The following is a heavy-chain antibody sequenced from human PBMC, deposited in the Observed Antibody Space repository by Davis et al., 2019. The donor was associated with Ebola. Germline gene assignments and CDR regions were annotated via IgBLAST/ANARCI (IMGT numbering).Heavy chain of an antibody. J-gene: IGHJ4*02. Sequence: SCTVSGGSISSGGYYWSWIRQHPGKGLEWIGYIYYSGSTYYNPSLKSRVTISVDTSKNQFSLKLSSVTAADTAVYYCARELRISYFDYWGQGTLVTVSS. CDR2: IYYSGST. CDR1: GGSISSGGYY. V-gene: IGHV4-31*02. D-gene: IGHD4-17*01. CDR3: ARELRISYFDY.